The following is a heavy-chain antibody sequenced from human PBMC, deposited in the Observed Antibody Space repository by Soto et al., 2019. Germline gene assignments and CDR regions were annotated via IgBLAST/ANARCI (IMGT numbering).Heavy chain of an antibody. CDR2: ISYDGNNK. CDR3: AKEYNNYINYYYGMDV. D-gene: IGHD1-1*01. CDR1: GFSFRSYG. V-gene: IGHV3-30*18. J-gene: IGHJ6*02. Sequence: QVQLVESGGGVVQPGRSLRLSCAASGFSFRSYGMHWVRQAPGKGLAWVAVISYDGNNKYYLDSVNGRFTISRDNAKNTLYLQMNSLRAEDTAVYHCAKEYNNYINYYYGMDVWGQGTTVTVSS.